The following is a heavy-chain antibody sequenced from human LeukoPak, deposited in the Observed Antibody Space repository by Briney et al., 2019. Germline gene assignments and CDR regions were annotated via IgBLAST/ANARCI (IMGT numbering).Heavy chain of an antibody. Sequence: PSETLSLTCTVSGGSMSSDYWSWIRQPAGKGLEWVGLIYTSGRTNYNPSLKSRLTMSVDTSKSQFSLKLNSVTAADTAVYYCARVEWFGELSPFDIWGQGTMVTVSS. D-gene: IGHD3-10*01. CDR3: ARVEWFGELSPFDI. CDR1: GGSMSSDY. CDR2: IYTSGRT. J-gene: IGHJ3*02. V-gene: IGHV4-4*07.